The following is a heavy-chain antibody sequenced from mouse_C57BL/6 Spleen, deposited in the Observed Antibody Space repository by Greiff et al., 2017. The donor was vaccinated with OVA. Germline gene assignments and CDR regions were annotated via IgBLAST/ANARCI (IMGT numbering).Heavy chain of an antibody. V-gene: IGHV1-69*01. J-gene: IGHJ2*01. D-gene: IGHD1-1*01. Sequence: QVQLQQPGAELVMPGASVKLSCKASGYTFTSYWMHWVKQRPGQGLEWIGEIDPSDSYTNYNQKFKGKSTLTVDKSSSTAYVQLSSLTSEDSAVYYCARGYGSSFYFDYWGQGTTLTVSS. CDR2: IDPSDSYT. CDR3: ARGYGSSFYFDY. CDR1: GYTFTSYW.